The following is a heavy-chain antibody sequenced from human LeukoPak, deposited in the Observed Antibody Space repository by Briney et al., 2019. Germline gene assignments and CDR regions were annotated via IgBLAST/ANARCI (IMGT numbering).Heavy chain of an antibody. J-gene: IGHJ3*02. D-gene: IGHD3-10*01. CDR1: GLTFSRYW. CDR3: ARDGLGDAFDI. V-gene: IGHV3-7*01. CDR2: IKEDGNEK. Sequence: GGSLRLSCVVSGLTFSRYWMGWVRQAPGKGLEWVANIKEDGNEKNYVDSVKGRFTISRDNAKNSLYLQMNSLRAEDTAVYYCARDGLGDAFDIWGQGTMVTVSS.